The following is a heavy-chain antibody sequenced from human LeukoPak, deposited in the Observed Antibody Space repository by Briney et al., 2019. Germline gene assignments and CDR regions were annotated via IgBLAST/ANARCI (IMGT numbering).Heavy chain of an antibody. D-gene: IGHD6-19*01. CDR1: GGSVRSYY. Sequence: SETLSLTCSVSGGSVRSYYWSWIRQFAGKELQWIGYIYTSGSTDYNPSLKSRVTITVDRSRNLIFLNLRSVTAADTAVYYCAGGPAWAGTAFDFWGQGSRVTVSS. V-gene: IGHV4-4*09. CDR3: AGGPAWAGTAFDF. J-gene: IGHJ4*02. CDR2: IYTSGST.